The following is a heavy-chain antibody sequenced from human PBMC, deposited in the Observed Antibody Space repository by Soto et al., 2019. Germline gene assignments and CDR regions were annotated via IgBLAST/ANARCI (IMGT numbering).Heavy chain of an antibody. CDR1: GFTFSSYA. Sequence: EVQLLESGGGLVQPGGSLRLSCAASGFTFSSYAMSWVRQAPGKGLEWVSAISGSGGSTYYADSVKGRFTISRDNSKNTLYLQMNSLRAEDTAVYYCSKVKGVTMDAFDIWGQGTMVTVSS. CDR3: SKVKGVTMDAFDI. CDR2: ISGSGGST. J-gene: IGHJ3*02. D-gene: IGHD4-17*01. V-gene: IGHV3-23*01.